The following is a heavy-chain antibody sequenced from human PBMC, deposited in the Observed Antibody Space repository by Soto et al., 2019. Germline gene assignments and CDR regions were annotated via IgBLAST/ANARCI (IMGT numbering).Heavy chain of an antibody. CDR3: AREEGRSSSWYGVGWFYP. D-gene: IGHD6-13*01. CDR2: IYYSGST. Sequence: QVQLQESGPGLVKPSQTLSLTCTLSGGPISSGDYDWSWIRQPPGKGLARIGYIYYSGSTYYNPSLKSRVTIAVDTYKNQFSLKLSSVTAADTAVYYCAREEGRSSSWYGVGWFYPWGPGTLVTVSS. J-gene: IGHJ5*02. CDR1: GGPISSGDYD. V-gene: IGHV4-30-4*01.